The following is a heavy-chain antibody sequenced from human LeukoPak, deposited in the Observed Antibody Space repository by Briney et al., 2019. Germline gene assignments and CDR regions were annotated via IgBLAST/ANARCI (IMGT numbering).Heavy chain of an antibody. Sequence: ASVNVSCTASGYTFTSYYMHWIRQPPGQGLEWMGIINPSGGSTSYAQEFQGRVTMTRDTSTSTVYMELSSLSSEDTAVYYCARGGRERYSSGWTDAFDIWGQGTMVTVSS. V-gene: IGHV1-46*01. CDR2: INPSGGST. D-gene: IGHD6-19*01. CDR1: GYTFTSYY. J-gene: IGHJ3*02. CDR3: ARGGRERYSSGWTDAFDI.